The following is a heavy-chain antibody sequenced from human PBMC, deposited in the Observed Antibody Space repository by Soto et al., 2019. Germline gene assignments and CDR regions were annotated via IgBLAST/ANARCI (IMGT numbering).Heavy chain of an antibody. CDR1: GGTFSSSA. Sequence: QVQLVQYGAEMKEPGSSVNVSCKTSGGTFSSSAISWLRQAPGQGLEWMGGIIPLFRTPDYAQKFQGRVTIAADKSTSTAYMALSNLRSEDTAVYYCAKDNYRLQLGWNLYHVLDVWGQGTTITGSS. CDR3: AKDNYRLQLGWNLYHVLDV. V-gene: IGHV1-69*14. D-gene: IGHD1-7*01. J-gene: IGHJ6*02. CDR2: IIPLFRTP.